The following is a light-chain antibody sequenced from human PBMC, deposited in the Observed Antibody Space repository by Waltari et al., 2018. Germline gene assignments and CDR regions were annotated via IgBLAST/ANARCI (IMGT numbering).Light chain of an antibody. CDR1: GLRISY. CDR2: GKD. Sequence: SSELTQDPAVSVALGQTVRITCPGDGLRISYASWYQQRAGQAPFLVIYGKDNRPSGIPDRFSGSSSGNTASLTITGAQAEDEADYYCNSRDSSGDQPVIFGGGTKLTVL. J-gene: IGLJ2*01. CDR3: NSRDSSGDQPVI. V-gene: IGLV3-19*01.